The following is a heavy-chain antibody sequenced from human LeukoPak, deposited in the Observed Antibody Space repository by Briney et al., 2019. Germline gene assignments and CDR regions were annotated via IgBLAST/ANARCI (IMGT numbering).Heavy chain of an antibody. J-gene: IGHJ6*03. D-gene: IGHD6-13*01. CDR3: TRAIGLYSSSWYVGLDYYYYYMDV. Sequence: GGSLRLSCTASGFSFGDYAMSWVRQAPGKGLEWVGFIRSKAYGGTTEYAASVKGRFAISRDDSKSIAYLQMNSLKTEDTAVYYCTRAIGLYSSSWYVGLDYYYYYMDVWGKGTTVTISS. CDR1: GFSFGDYA. V-gene: IGHV3-49*04. CDR2: IRSKAYGGTT.